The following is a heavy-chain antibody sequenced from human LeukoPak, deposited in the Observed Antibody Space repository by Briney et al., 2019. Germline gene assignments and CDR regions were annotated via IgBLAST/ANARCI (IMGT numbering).Heavy chain of an antibody. CDR3: ARAQDTVTTTGYYYYGMDV. J-gene: IGHJ6*02. CDR1: GGSISSYY. D-gene: IGHD4-17*01. V-gene: IGHV4-30-4*01. Sequence: PSETLSLTCTVSGGSISSYYWSWIRQPPGKGLEWIGYIYYSGNTYYNPSLKSRVTISVDTSKNQFSLKLSSVTAADTAVYYCARAQDTVTTTGYYYYGMDVWGQGTTVTVSS. CDR2: IYYSGNT.